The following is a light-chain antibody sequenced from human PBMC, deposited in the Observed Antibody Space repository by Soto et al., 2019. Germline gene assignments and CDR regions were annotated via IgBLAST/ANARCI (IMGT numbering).Light chain of an antibody. CDR1: SNDVGGYNY. CDR3: SSYAGSTNYV. CDR2: EVN. V-gene: IGLV2-8*01. Sequence: QSVLTQPPSASGSPGQSVTISCTGSSNDVGGYNYVSWYQQHPGKAPKLMIYEVNKRPSGVPDRFSGSKSGNTASLTVSGLQADDEADYYCSSYAGSTNYVFGPGTKLTVL. J-gene: IGLJ1*01.